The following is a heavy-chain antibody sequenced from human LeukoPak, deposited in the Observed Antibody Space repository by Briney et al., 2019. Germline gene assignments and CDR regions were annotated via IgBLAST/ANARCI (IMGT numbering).Heavy chain of an antibody. CDR2: IYPGDSDI. J-gene: IGHJ5*02. D-gene: IGHD3-10*01. Sequence: GESLQISCKGSGYTFTTHWIGWVRQMPGKGLEWMAIIYPGDSDIRYSPSFQGQVSISVDRSINTAYLQWSSLEASDTAMYYCARHPSGGFYASGPFDLWGQGTLVSVSS. CDR1: GYTFTTHW. V-gene: IGHV5-51*01. CDR3: ARHPSGGFYASGPFDL.